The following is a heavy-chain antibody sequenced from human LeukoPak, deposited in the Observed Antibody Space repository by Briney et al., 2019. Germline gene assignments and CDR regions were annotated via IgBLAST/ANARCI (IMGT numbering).Heavy chain of an antibody. D-gene: IGHD3-3*01. CDR1: GFTFTSSA. J-gene: IGHJ4*02. Sequence: ASVKVSCKASGFTFTSSAVQWVRQARGQRLEWIGWIVVGSGNTNYAQKFQERVTITRDMSTSTAYMELSSLRSEDTAVYYCAAGLRGDFWSGYTDGYYFDYWGQGTLVTVSS. CDR3: AAGLRGDFWSGYTDGYYFDY. CDR2: IVVGSGNT. V-gene: IGHV1-58*01.